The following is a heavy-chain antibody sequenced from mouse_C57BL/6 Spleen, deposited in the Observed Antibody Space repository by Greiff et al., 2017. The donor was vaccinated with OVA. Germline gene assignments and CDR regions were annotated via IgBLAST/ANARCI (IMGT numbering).Heavy chain of an antibody. J-gene: IGHJ1*03. Sequence: VQLQQSGPELVKPGASVKIPCKASGYTFTDYNMDWVKQSHGKSLEWIGDINPNNGGTIYNQKFKGKATLTVDKSSSTAYMELRSLTSEDTAVYYCARMESRYFDVWGTGTTVTVSS. D-gene: IGHD2-3*01. CDR1: GYTFTDYN. V-gene: IGHV1-18*01. CDR3: ARMESRYFDV. CDR2: INPNNGGT.